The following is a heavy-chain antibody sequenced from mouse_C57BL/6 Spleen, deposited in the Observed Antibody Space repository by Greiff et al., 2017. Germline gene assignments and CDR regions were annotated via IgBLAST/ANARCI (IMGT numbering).Heavy chain of an antibody. D-gene: IGHD2-4*01. CDR2: IRNKDNGSTT. J-gene: IGHJ2*01. V-gene: IGHV7-3*01. CDR3: ARYDDYEGDFDY. CDR1: GFTFTDYY. Sequence: EVKVVESGGGLVQPGGSLSLSCAASGFTFTDYYMSWVRQPPGKALEWLGFIRNKDNGSTTEYSASVKGPFTISRANSQSILYLHMNDLRAEGSATYYCARYDDYEGDFDYWGQGTTLTVSS.